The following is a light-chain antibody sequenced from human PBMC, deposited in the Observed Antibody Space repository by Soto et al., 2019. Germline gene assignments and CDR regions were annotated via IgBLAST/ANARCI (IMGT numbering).Light chain of an antibody. Sequence: EIVLTQSPGTLSLSPGERATLSCRASQSLGSNYLAWYQQKPGQAPRLLIYDASSRATGIPDRFTGSGSGTDFTLTISRLEPEDFAMYYCQQRSNWPITFGQGTRLEIK. CDR1: QSLGSNY. CDR2: DAS. V-gene: IGKV3D-20*02. J-gene: IGKJ5*01. CDR3: QQRSNWPIT.